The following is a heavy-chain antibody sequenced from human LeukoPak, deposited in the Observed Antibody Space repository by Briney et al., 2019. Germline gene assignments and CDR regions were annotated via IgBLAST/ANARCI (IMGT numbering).Heavy chain of an antibody. J-gene: IGHJ5*02. CDR1: GGTFSSYA. D-gene: IGHD3-9*01. V-gene: IGHV1-69*01. CDR3: ARAVLRYFDWLHPNWFDP. Sequence: SVKVSCKASGGTFSSYAISWVRQAPGQGLEWIGGIIPIFGTANYAQKFQGRVTITADESTSTAYMELSSLRSEDTAVYYCARAVLRYFDWLHPNWFDPWGQGTLVTVSS. CDR2: IIPIFGTA.